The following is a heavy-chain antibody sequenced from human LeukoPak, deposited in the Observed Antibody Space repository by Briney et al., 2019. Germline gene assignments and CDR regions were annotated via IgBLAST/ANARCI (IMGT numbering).Heavy chain of an antibody. J-gene: IGHJ4*02. CDR1: GGSISSYY. Sequence: SETLSLTCTVSGGSISSYYWSWIRQPAGKGLEWIGRIYTSGSTNYNPSLKSRVTMSVDTSKNQFSLKLSSVTAADTAVYYCARPLYDYVWGSSGPYFDYWGQGTLVTVSS. CDR2: IYTSGST. CDR3: ARPLYDYVWGSSGPYFDY. V-gene: IGHV4-4*07. D-gene: IGHD3-16*01.